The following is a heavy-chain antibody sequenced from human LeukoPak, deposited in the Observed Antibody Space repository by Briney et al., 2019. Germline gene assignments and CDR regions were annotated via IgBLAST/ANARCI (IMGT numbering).Heavy chain of an antibody. CDR3: AKDLGIAPAGTLFDY. D-gene: IGHD6-13*01. J-gene: IGHJ4*02. V-gene: IGHV3-23*01. Sequence: PGGSLRLSCAASGFTFSNYAMSWVRQAPGKGLEWVSAISGSGGTPYYSDSVKGRFTISRDNSKNTLYLQMNSLRAEDTAVYYCAKDLGIAPAGTLFDYWGQGTLVTVSS. CDR2: ISGSGGTP. CDR1: GFTFSNYA.